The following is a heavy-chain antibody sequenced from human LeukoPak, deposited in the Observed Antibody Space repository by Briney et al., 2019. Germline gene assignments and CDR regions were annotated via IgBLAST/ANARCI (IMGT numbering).Heavy chain of an antibody. D-gene: IGHD2-21*01. Sequence: ASVKVSCKASGGTFSSYAISWVRQAPGQGLEWMGGIIPIFGTANYAQKFQGRVTITADESTSTAYMELSSLRSEDTAVYYCAREGAHIQDIDYWGRGTLVTVSS. CDR3: AREGAHIQDIDY. CDR1: GGTFSSYA. J-gene: IGHJ4*02. CDR2: IIPIFGTA. V-gene: IGHV1-69*13.